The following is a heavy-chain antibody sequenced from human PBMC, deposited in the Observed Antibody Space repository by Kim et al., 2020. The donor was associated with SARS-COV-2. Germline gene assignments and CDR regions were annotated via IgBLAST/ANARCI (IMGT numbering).Heavy chain of an antibody. D-gene: IGHD5-12*01. Sequence: FQGRVTMTRDTSTSTVYMELSSLRSEDTAVYYCARDKSGYDYRYYYGMDVWGQGTTVTVSS. CDR3: ARDKSGYDYRYYYGMDV. J-gene: IGHJ6*02. V-gene: IGHV1-46*01.